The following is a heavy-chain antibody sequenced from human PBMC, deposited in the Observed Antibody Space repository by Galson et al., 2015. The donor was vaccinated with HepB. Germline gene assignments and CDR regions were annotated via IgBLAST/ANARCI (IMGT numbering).Heavy chain of an antibody. CDR3: ARGIHLRYVWGSYRALDP. V-gene: IGHV1-69*06. D-gene: IGHD3-16*02. CDR1: GGTFSSYA. Sequence: SVKVSCKASGGTFSSYAISWVRQAPVQGLEWMGGIIPIFGTANYAQKFQGRVTITADKSTSTAYMELSSLRSEDTAVYYCARGIHLRYVWGSYRALDPWGQGTLVTVSS. J-gene: IGHJ5*02. CDR2: IIPIFGTA.